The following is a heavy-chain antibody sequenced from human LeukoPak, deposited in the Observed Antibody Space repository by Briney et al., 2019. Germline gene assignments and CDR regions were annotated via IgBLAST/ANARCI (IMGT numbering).Heavy chain of an antibody. CDR1: GVSISNSSYY. D-gene: IGHD2-15*01. CDR3: ARGPYCSGGSCYSNWFDP. Sequence: SETLSLTCTVSGVSISNSSYYWGWIRQPPGKGLEWIGSIYYSGSTNYNPSLKSRVTISVDTSKNQFSLKLSSVTAADTAVYYCARGPYCSGGSCYSNWFDPWGQGTLVTVSS. CDR2: IYYSGST. J-gene: IGHJ5*02. V-gene: IGHV4-39*07.